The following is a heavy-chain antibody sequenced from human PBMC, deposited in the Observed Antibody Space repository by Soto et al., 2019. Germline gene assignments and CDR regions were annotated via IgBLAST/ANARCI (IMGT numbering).Heavy chain of an antibody. D-gene: IGHD6-13*01. V-gene: IGHV3-30-3*01. J-gene: IGHJ5*02. CDR1: GFTFSSYA. CDR2: ISYDGSNK. Sequence: QVQLVESGGGVVQPGRSLRLSCAASGFTFSSYAMHWVREAPGKGLEWVAVISYDGSNKYYADSVKGRFTISRDNSKTTLYLQMNSLRAEDTAVYYCARHIAAAGTWGQGTLVTVSS. CDR3: ARHIAAAGT.